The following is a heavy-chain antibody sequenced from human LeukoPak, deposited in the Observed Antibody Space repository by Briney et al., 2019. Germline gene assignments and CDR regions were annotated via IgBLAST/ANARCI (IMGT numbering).Heavy chain of an antibody. CDR1: GGSISSGGYY. D-gene: IGHD5-24*01. CDR3: ARDNYRDYYYYGMDV. J-gene: IGHJ6*02. Sequence: SETLSLTCTVSGGSISSGGYYWSWIRRHPGKGLEWIGYIYYSGSTYYNPSLKSRVTISVDTSKNQFSLKLSSVTAADTAVYYCARDNYRDYYYYGMDVWGQGTTVTVSS. V-gene: IGHV4-31*03. CDR2: IYYSGST.